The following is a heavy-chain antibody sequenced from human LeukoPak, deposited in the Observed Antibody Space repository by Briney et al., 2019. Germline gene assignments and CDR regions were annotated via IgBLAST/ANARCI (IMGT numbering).Heavy chain of an antibody. CDR1: GFTFSSYW. CDR2: INSDGSST. V-gene: IGHV3-74*01. D-gene: IGHD5-18*01. J-gene: IGHJ6*02. Sequence: GGSLRLSCAASGFTFSSYWMHWVRQAPGKGLVWVSRINSDGSSTSYADSVKGRCTISRDNAKNTLYLQMNSLRAEDTAVYYCAREGQYGDTAMVLNYYYGMDVWGQGTTVTVSS. CDR3: AREGQYGDTAMVLNYYYGMDV.